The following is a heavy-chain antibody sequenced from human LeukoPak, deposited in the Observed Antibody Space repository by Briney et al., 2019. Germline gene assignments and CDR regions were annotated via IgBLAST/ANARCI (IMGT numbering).Heavy chain of an antibody. CDR2: IYYSGST. CDR1: GGSISSSNYY. CDR3: ARSGMATVFVGYYFDY. Sequence: SETLSLTCTVSGGSISSSNYYWGWIRQPPGKGLEWIGYIYYSGSTNYNPSLKSRVTISVDTSKNQFSLKLSSVTAADTAVYYCARSGMATVFVGYYFDYWGQGTLVTVSS. D-gene: IGHD5-24*01. J-gene: IGHJ4*02. V-gene: IGHV4-61*05.